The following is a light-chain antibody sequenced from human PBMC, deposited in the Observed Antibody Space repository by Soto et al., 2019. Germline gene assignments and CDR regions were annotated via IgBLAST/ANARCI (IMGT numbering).Light chain of an antibody. V-gene: IGKV3-20*01. CDR2: GAS. CDR3: QQYDNSLPWT. CDR1: QIVSNNY. Sequence: EIVLTQSPGTLSLSPGEGATLSCRASQIVSNNYLAWYQQKPGQAPRLLVYGASRRATGIPDRFSGSGSWTDFTLTISRLEPEDFAVYYCQQYDNSLPWTFGQGTKVEIK. J-gene: IGKJ1*01.